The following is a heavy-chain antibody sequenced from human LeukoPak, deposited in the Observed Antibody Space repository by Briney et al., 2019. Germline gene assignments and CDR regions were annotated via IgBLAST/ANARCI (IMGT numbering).Heavy chain of an antibody. CDR2: IDYSGST. Sequence: SETLSLTCTVSGGSISSYYWSWIRQPPGKGLEWIGYIDYSGSTNYNSPLKSRVTISVDTSKNQFSLKLSSVTAADTAVYYCASSRLQQWLVLDYWGQGTLVTVSS. CDR3: ASSRLQQWLVLDY. J-gene: IGHJ4*02. CDR1: GGSISSYY. V-gene: IGHV4-59*08. D-gene: IGHD6-19*01.